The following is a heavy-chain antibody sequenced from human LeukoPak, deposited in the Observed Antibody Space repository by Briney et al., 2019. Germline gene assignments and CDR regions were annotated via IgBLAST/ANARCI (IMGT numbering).Heavy chain of an antibody. J-gene: IGHJ4*02. V-gene: IGHV3-7*01. CDR1: GFTFSSYW. D-gene: IGHD2-15*01. Sequence: PGGSLRLSCAASGFTFSSYWMSWVRQAPGKGLEWVANIKKDGSEKYYVDSVKGRFTISRDNSKNTLYLQMNSLRAEDTAVYYCARERQEDIVVVVAATTGSVDYWGQGTLVTVSS. CDR2: IKKDGSEK. CDR3: ARERQEDIVVVVAATTGSVDY.